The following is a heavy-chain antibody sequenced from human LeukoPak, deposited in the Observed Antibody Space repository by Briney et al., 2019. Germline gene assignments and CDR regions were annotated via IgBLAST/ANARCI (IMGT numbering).Heavy chain of an antibody. Sequence: PSETLSLTCTVSGYSISSGYYWGWIRQPPGKGLEWIGSIYHSGSTYYNPSLESRVTISVDTSKNQFSLKLSSVTAADTAVYYCARGRGLTVAGEFDYWGQGTLVTVSS. CDR1: GYSISSGYY. J-gene: IGHJ4*02. CDR2: IYHSGST. D-gene: IGHD6-19*01. V-gene: IGHV4-38-2*02. CDR3: ARGRGLTVAGEFDY.